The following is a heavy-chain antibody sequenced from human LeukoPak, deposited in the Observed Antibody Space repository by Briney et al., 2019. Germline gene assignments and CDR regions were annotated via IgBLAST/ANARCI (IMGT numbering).Heavy chain of an antibody. Sequence: SETLSLTCTVSGGSISSYYWSWIRQPPGKGLEWIGYIFYSGSTNYNPFDSGSTNYNPSLNSRVTISGDTSKNQFSLKLTSVTAADAAVYYCATYRLGDYYGMDVWGQGTTVTVSS. V-gene: IGHV4-59*01. CDR3: ATYRLGDYYGMDV. CDR2: IFYSGSTNYNPFDSGST. J-gene: IGHJ6*02. D-gene: IGHD1-26*01. CDR1: GGSISSYY.